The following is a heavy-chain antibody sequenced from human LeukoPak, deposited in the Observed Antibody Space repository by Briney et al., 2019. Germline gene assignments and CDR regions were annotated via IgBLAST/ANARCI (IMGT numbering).Heavy chain of an antibody. CDR2: IKSKTDGGTT. CDR3: TTAFLRYGSGSYYVDYYGMDV. J-gene: IGHJ6*02. Sequence: NAGGSLRLSCAASGFTFSNAWMSWVRQAPGKWLEWVGRIKSKTDGGTTDYAAPVKGRFTISRDDSKNTLYLQMNSLKTEDTAVYYCTTAFLRYGSGSYYVDYYGMDVWGQGTTVTVSS. V-gene: IGHV3-15*01. CDR1: GFTFSNAW. D-gene: IGHD3-10*01.